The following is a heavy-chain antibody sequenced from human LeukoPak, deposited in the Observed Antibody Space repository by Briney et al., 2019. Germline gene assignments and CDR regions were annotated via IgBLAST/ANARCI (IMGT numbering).Heavy chain of an antibody. J-gene: IGHJ4*02. CDR2: IYYSGST. CDR3: AREDSSGYSQDTFDY. Sequence: SETLSLTCTVSGGSISSSSHHWGWIRQPPGKGLEWIGSIYYSGSTYYNPSLKSRVTISVDTSKNQFSLELSSVTAADTAVYYCAREDSSGYSQDTFDYWGQGTLVTVSS. D-gene: IGHD3-22*01. CDR1: GGSISSSSHH. V-gene: IGHV4-39*07.